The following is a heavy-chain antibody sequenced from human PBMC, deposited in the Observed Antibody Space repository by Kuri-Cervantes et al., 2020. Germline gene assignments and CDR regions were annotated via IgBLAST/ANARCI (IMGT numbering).Heavy chain of an antibody. D-gene: IGHD3-3*01. V-gene: IGHV4-34*01. CDR1: GGSFSGYY. CDR2: INHSGST. Sequence: GSLRLSCAVYGGSFSGYYWSWIRQPPGKGLEWIGEINHSGSTNYNPSLKSRVTLSVDTSKNQFSLKLSSVTAADTAVYYCARGRTKERAHDFWSGYYRRYFDYWGQGTLVTVSS. CDR3: ARGRTKERAHDFWSGYYRRYFDY. J-gene: IGHJ4*02.